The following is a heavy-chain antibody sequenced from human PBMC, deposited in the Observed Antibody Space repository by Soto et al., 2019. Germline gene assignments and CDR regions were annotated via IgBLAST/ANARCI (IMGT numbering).Heavy chain of an antibody. J-gene: IGHJ5*02. CDR3: ARVMGAIGDYYGSGSYYSSWFDP. CDR1: GYTFTSYG. Sequence: ASVKVSCKASGYTFTSYGISWVRQAPGQGLEWMGWISAYNGNTNYAQKLQGRVTMTTDTSTSTAYMELRSLRSDDTAVYYCARVMGAIGDYYGSGSYYSSWFDPWGQGTLVTVSS. D-gene: IGHD3-10*01. V-gene: IGHV1-18*01. CDR2: ISAYNGNT.